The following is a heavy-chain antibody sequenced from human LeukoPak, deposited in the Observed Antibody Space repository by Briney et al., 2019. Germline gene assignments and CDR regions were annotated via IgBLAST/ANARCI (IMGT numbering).Heavy chain of an antibody. V-gene: IGHV4-31*01. CDR2: IHCSGST. D-gene: IGHD4-17*01. CDR1: GGSIRSGGYY. CDR3: ANSRDRIHYAAFDY. J-gene: IGHJ4*02. Sequence: SETLSLTCTVSGGSIRSGGYYWSWIRQLPGKGLEWIGYIHCSGSTYYNPSLKSQVTISLDTSKNQFSLKLSSLTAADTAVYYCANSRDRIHYAAFDYWGQGTLVTVSS.